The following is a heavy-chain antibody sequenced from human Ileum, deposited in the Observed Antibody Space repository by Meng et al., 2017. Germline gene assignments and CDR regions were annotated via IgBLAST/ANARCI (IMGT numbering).Heavy chain of an antibody. CDR3: ARGAIGTRPFDY. Sequence: QGTLEGSGPGLVKPSGTLSLTCAVSGDSISTNWWNWVRQPPGKGLEWIGEIYHSGAFNYNPSLRSRVTISVDKSKNQLSLKLGSLTAADTAVYYCARGAIGTRPFDYWGQGTLVTVSS. D-gene: IGHD2-21*01. CDR2: IYHSGAF. V-gene: IGHV4-4*02. J-gene: IGHJ4*02. CDR1: GDSISTNW.